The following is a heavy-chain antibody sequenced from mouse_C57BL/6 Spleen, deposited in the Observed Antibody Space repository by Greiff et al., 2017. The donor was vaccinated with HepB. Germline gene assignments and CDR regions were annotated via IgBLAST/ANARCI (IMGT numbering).Heavy chain of an antibody. Sequence: QVQLQQSGAELVRPGTSVKVSCKASGYAFTNYLLEWVKQRPGQGLEWIGVINPGSGGTNYNEKFKGKATLTADKSSSTAYMQLSSLTSEDSAVYFGARDYGSPWYFDVWGTGTTVTVSS. D-gene: IGHD1-1*01. V-gene: IGHV1-54*01. CDR3: ARDYGSPWYFDV. CDR1: GYAFTNYL. J-gene: IGHJ1*03. CDR2: INPGSGGT.